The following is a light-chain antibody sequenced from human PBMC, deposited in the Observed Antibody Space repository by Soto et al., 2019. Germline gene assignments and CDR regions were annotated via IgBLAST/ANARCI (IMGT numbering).Light chain of an antibody. CDR3: QSYDSSLSGYV. V-gene: IGLV1-40*01. CDR1: SSNIGADYD. J-gene: IGLJ1*01. Sequence: QSVLTQPPSVSGAPGQRVTISCTGSSSNIGADYDVHWYQQLPGTAPKLLIYGNSNRPSGVPDRFSGPKSGTSASLAITGLQAEDEADYYCQSYDSSLSGYVFGTGTKLTVL. CDR2: GNS.